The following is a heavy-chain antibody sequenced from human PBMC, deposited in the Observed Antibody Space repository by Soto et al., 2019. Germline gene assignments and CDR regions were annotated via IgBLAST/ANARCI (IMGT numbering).Heavy chain of an antibody. J-gene: IGHJ3*02. CDR2: IIPIFGTA. CDR3: ARWGTSGYERYAFDI. CDR1: GGTFSSYA. D-gene: IGHD5-12*01. V-gene: IGHV1-69*01. Sequence: QVQLVQSGAEVKKPGSSVKVSCKASGGTFSSYAISWVRQAPGQGLEWMGGIIPIFGTANYAHKFQGRVTITADESTCTAYMEMSSLRYEDTAVYYCARWGTSGYERYAFDIWGQGTMVTVSS.